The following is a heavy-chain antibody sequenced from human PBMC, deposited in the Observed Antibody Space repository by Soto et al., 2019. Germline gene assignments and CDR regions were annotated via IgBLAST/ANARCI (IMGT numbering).Heavy chain of an antibody. J-gene: IGHJ5*02. Sequence: GQLLESGGGLVQPGGSLRLSCVASGFTFKNFAMTWVRQAPGKGMEWVSAIGGSGSSANYADSVKGRFTVSRDDSKRTLYLQMSGLRVDDTALYYCAKDAVAYNGEWDWFDLWGQGTLVTVSS. V-gene: IGHV3-23*01. CDR3: AKDAVAYNGEWDWFDL. D-gene: IGHD3-10*01. CDR2: IGGSGSSA. CDR1: GFTFKNFA.